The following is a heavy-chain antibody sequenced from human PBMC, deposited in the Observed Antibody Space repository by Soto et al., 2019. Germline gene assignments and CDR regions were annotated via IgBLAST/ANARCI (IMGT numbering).Heavy chain of an antibody. CDR2: MNQDGSEI. CDR3: ARDVSYPRFDH. CDR1: GFTFSRFW. Sequence: PGGSLRLSCVRSGFTFSRFWICWIRQTPGKGLEWVTNMNQDGSEIAYADSVKGRFTVSRDNAKNAVYLQMNSLTVEDTAVYFCARDVSYPRFDHWGQGALVTGSS. J-gene: IGHJ4*02. V-gene: IGHV3-7*01. D-gene: IGHD3-16*02.